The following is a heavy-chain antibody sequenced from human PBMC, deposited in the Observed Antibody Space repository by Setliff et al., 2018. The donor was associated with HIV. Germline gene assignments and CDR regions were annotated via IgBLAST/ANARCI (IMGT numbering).Heavy chain of an antibody. Sequence: GGSLRLSCAASGFTFSTYWMHWVRQAPGKGLVWVSHINNDGRKTTYADSVKGRFTVSRDNAKNTLYLQMNSLRAEDTAVYYCARAHDNHDSSGYSHDSWGQGSLVTVSS. CDR3: ARAHDNHDSSGYSHDS. D-gene: IGHD3-22*01. V-gene: IGHV3-74*03. CDR2: INNDGRKT. CDR1: GFTFSTYW. J-gene: IGHJ4*02.